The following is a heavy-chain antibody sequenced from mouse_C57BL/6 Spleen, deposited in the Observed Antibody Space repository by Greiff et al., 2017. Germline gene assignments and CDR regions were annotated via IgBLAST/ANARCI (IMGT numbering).Heavy chain of an antibody. CDR2: IYPSVSET. D-gene: IGHD6-1*01. V-gene: IGHV1-61*01. J-gene: IGHJ2*01. Sequence: QVQLQQPGAELVRPGSSVKLSCKASGYTFTSYWVEWVKQRPGQGLAWIGNIYPSVSETHYNQKFKDQATLTVDKSSCTAYLQLSSLTSEDSAVYYGAAAGYLDYWGQGTTLTVSS. CDR3: AAAGYLDY. CDR1: GYTFTSYW.